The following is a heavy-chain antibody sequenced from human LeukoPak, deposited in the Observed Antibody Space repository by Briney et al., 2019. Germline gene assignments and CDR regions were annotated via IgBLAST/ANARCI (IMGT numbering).Heavy chain of an antibody. Sequence: GGSLGLSCAASGFTFSSYGMHWVRQAPGKGLEWVAVIWYDGSNQYYADSVKGRFTISRDNSKNTLYLQMNSLRAEDTGVYYCARGPRLHDYGDLNFDYWGQGTLVTVSS. CDR1: GFTFSSYG. CDR2: IWYDGSNQ. V-gene: IGHV3-33*01. CDR3: ARGPRLHDYGDLNFDY. J-gene: IGHJ4*02. D-gene: IGHD4-17*01.